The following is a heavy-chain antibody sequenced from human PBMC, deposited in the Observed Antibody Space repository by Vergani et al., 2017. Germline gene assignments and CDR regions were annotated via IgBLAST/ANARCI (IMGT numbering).Heavy chain of an antibody. D-gene: IGHD3-3*01. J-gene: IGHJ6*02. Sequence: QLQLQESGSGLVKPSQTLSLTCTVSGCSIISYYWSWIRQPPGTGLEWIGYIYYSGSTNYNPSLKSRVPISVDTSKNQFSLKLSSVTAADTAVYYCAGVTPEYYDFWSGYRAYGMDVWGQGTTVTVSS. CDR2: IYYSGST. CDR1: GCSIISYY. CDR3: AGVTPEYYDFWSGYRAYGMDV. V-gene: IGHV4-59*01.